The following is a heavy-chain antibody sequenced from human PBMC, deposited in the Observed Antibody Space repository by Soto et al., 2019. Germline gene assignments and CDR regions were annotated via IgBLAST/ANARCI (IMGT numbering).Heavy chain of an antibody. CDR2: IYWDDDK. V-gene: IGHV2-5*02. CDR3: EHSLDWKSSTPDY. D-gene: IGHD3-9*01. Sequence: QITLKASGPTLVQPTQTLTLTCAFSGFSLTSSGVAVGWVRQPPGRTLEWLALIYWDDDKRYSPSLKSRLTITKDTSKNQVVLTMTTMDPVDTATYYCEHSLDWKSSTPDYCGRRNLVTVSS. CDR1: GFSLTSSGVA. J-gene: IGHJ4*02.